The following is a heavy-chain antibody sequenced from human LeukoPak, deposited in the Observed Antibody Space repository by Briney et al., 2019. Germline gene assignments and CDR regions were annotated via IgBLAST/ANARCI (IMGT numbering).Heavy chain of an antibody. V-gene: IGHV1-46*01. CDR1: GGTFSSYA. CDR3: ARTYLAGRGYYYYMDV. Sequence: ASVKVSCKASGGTFSSYAISWVRQAPGQGLEWMGIINPSGGSTTYAQKFQGRVTMTRDTSTSTVYMELSSLRFEDTAVYYCARTYLAGRGYYYYMDVWGKGTTVTVSS. J-gene: IGHJ6*03. D-gene: IGHD6-19*01. CDR2: INPSGGST.